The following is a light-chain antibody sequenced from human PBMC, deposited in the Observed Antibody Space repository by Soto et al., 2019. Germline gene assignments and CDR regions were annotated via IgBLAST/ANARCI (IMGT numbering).Light chain of an antibody. CDR3: QQCSNSPLT. CDR1: QIVSSY. J-gene: IGKJ1*01. CDR2: DAS. Sequence: LFTQSPFSRSWSPGARASLSCSGNQIVSSYLAWYQQKPGQAPMLLIDDASNRATGIPARFSGSGSGTDFTLTISSLEPEDFAVYYCQQCSNSPLTFGQGTKVDIK. V-gene: IGKV3-11*01.